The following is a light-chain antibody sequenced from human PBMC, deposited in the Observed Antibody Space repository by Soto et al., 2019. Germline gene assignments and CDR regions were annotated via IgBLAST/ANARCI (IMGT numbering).Light chain of an antibody. J-gene: IGLJ3*02. CDR2: EVS. CDR3: SSYTTSSTQV. V-gene: IGLV2-14*01. CDR1: SSDIGYYNY. Sequence: QSALTQPASVSGSPGQSITISCTGTSSDIGYYNYVSWYRQHPGKAPKLMIYEVSNRPSGVSYRFSGSKSGNTASPAISGLQAEDEADYYCSSYTTSSTQVFGGGTKVTVL.